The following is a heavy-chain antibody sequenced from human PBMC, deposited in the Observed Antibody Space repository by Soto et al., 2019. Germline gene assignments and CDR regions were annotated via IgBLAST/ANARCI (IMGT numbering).Heavy chain of an antibody. J-gene: IGHJ5*02. CDR1: GFSFSSYA. V-gene: IGHV3-30-3*01. CDR2: ISHDGINK. CDR3: ARDMYSSDYFVKWFEP. D-gene: IGHD6-19*01. Sequence: QVRLVESGGGVVQPGRSLRLSCTASGFSFSSYAMYWFRQPPGKGLEWVAVISHDGINKHYADSVKGRVTVSRDNSNHSLDLQLNSRSGEDTAMYYCARDMYSSDYFVKWFEPWGQGTLVTVSS.